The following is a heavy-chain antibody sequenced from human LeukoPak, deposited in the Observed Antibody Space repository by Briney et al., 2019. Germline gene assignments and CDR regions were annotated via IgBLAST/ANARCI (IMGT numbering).Heavy chain of an antibody. CDR1: GYSISSGYY. J-gene: IGHJ5*02. CDR2: LYHSGST. V-gene: IGHV4-38-2*01. D-gene: IGHD2-2*02. CDR3: ARGLGYCSSTSCYTLDNWFDP. Sequence: PSETLSLTCAVSGYSISSGYYWGWIRQPPGKGLEWIWSLYHSGSTYYNPSLKSRVTISVDTSKNQFSLKLSSVTAADTAVYYCARGLGYCSSTSCYTLDNWFDPWGQGALVTVSS.